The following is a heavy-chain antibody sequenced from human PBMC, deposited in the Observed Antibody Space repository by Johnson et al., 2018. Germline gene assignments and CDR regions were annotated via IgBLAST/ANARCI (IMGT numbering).Heavy chain of an antibody. CDR2: ISHDGSDK. CDR1: GFTFSSYS. Sequence: QVQPVQSGGGVVQPRRSLRLSSAASGFTFSSYSMHWVRQAPGTGLEWVPLISHDGSDKYYADSVKGRFTISRDNSKNTLYLQMNSLGPEDTAVYYCAKASAASWYYYYGLDVWGQGTTVTVSS. V-gene: IGHV3-30*18. D-gene: IGHD6-13*01. J-gene: IGHJ6*02. CDR3: AKASAASWYYYYGLDV.